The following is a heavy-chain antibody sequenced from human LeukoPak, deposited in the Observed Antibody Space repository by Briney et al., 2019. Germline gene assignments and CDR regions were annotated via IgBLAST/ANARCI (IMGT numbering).Heavy chain of an antibody. V-gene: IGHV3-23*01. CDR2: ISGSGDNT. CDR3: ACTAYYYYYLDV. D-gene: IGHD5-18*01. CDR1: GFTFSSHA. Sequence: GGSLRLSCAASGFTFSSHAMSWVRQAPGEGLEWVSAISGSGDNTYYADSVKGRFTISRDNSKNTLYLHMSSLRAEDTAVYYCACTAYYYYYLDVWGKGTTVTVSS. J-gene: IGHJ6*03.